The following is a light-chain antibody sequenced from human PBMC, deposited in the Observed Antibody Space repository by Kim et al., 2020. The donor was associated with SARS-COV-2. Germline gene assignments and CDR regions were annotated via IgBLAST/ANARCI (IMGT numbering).Light chain of an antibody. J-gene: IGLJ3*02. CDR3: QVWDSSTGV. CDR1: KIGGKN. CDR2: RDS. V-gene: IGLV3-9*01. Sequence: SVSLGQTARITGGGNKIGGKNVHGYQQKPGQAPVLVIYRDSNRPSGIPERFSGSNSGNTATLTISRAQAGDEADYYCQVWDSSTGVFGGGTQLTVL.